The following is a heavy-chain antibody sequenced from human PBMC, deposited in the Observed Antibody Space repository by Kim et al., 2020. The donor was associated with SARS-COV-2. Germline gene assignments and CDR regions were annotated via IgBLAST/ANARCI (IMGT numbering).Heavy chain of an antibody. CDR2: IYSGGST. Sequence: GSLRLSCAASGFTVSSNYMSWVRQAPGKGLEWVSVIYSGGSTYYADSVKGRFTISRDNSKNTLYLQMNSLRAEDTAVYYCARVDYYYYYMDVWGKGTTVTVSS. V-gene: IGHV3-53*01. CDR1: GFTVSSNY. J-gene: IGHJ6*03. CDR3: ARVDYYYYYMDV.